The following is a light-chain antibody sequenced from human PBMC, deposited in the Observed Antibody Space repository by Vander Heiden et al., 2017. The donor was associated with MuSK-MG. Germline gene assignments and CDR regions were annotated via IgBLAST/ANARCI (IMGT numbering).Light chain of an antibody. CDR1: QSISIN. V-gene: IGKV1-39*01. CDR3: QQSYTIPIT. Sequence: DIQMTQSPSSLSASVGDRVTITCRASQSISINLNWYQQKPGKAPKLLIYAASSLQSGVPSRFSDSGSGTDFTLTISSLQPEDFATYYCQQSYTIPITFGQGTRLEIK. J-gene: IGKJ5*01. CDR2: AAS.